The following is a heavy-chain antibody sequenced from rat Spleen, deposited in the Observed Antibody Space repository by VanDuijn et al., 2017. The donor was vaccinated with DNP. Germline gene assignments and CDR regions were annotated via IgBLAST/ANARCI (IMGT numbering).Heavy chain of an antibody. V-gene: IGHV5-58*01. CDR2: INNDGGST. CDR1: GFTFSSYW. Sequence: EVQLVESGGGLVQPGNSLKLSCVASGFTFSSYWMYWIRQTPGKGLEWLASINNDGGSTYYPESVKGRFTISRDNAENTVYLQMNSLRSEDTATYYCGNWDNFGTYTMDARGPGTSVTVSS. J-gene: IGHJ4*01. D-gene: IGHD1-3*01. CDR3: GNWDNFGTYTMDA.